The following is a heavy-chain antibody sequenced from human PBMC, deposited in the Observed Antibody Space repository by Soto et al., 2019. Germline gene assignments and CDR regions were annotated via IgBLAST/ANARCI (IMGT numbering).Heavy chain of an antibody. J-gene: IGHJ4*02. CDR2: INPNSGGT. D-gene: IGHD2-15*01. Sequence: QVQLVQSGAEVKKPGASVKVSCKASGYTFTGYYMHWVRQAPGQGLEWMGWINPNSGGTNYAQKFQGWVTMTRDTSISTAYMELSRVRSDDTAVYYCARGPGINSSYWSGGSCYSYYFDYWGQGTLVTVSS. CDR1: GYTFTGYY. V-gene: IGHV1-2*04. CDR3: ARGPGINSSYWSGGSCYSYYFDY.